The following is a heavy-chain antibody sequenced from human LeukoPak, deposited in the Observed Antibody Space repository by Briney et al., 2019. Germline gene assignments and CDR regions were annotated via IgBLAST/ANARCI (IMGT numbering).Heavy chain of an antibody. Sequence: SVTLSLTCAVSGGSISSGGYSWSWIRQPPGQGLEWIGYIYHSGSTYYNPSLKSRVTISVDRSKNQFSLKLSSVTAADTAVYYCARGTSIASYFDYWGQGTLVTVSS. CDR3: ARGTSIASYFDY. CDR1: GGSISSGGYS. D-gene: IGHD2/OR15-2a*01. V-gene: IGHV4-30-2*01. CDR2: IYHSGST. J-gene: IGHJ4*02.